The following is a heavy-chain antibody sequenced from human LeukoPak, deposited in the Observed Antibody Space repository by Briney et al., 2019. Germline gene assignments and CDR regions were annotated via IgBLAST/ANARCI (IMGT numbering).Heavy chain of an antibody. V-gene: IGHV3-7*01. CDR1: GFTFTSYW. D-gene: IGHD3-10*01. J-gene: IGHJ4*02. Sequence: PGGSLRLSCAVSGFTFTSYWTTWVRQAPGKGLEWVANIGEDGSEKSYVDSVKGRFTISRDNAKNSLYLQMNSLRAEDTAVYYCARGPFYYGSGTYQYFDYWGQGTLVTVSS. CDR2: IGEDGSEK. CDR3: ARGPFYYGSGTYQYFDY.